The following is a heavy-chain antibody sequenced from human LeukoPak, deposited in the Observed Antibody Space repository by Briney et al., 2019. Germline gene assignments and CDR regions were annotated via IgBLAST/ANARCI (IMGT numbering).Heavy chain of an antibody. CDR3: ACGYYDSSGYGY. Sequence: GGSLRLPCAASGFTFSSYAMSWVRQAPGKGLEWVSAISCSGGSTYYADSGKGRCPIYRHNSKTTLYLQMNSLRAEDTAVYYCACGYYDSSGYGYWGQGTLVTVSS. CDR2: ISCSGGST. V-gene: IGHV3-23*01. J-gene: IGHJ4*02. CDR1: GFTFSSYA. D-gene: IGHD3-22*01.